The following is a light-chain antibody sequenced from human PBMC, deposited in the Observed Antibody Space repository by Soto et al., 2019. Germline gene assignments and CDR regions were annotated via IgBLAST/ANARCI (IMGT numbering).Light chain of an antibody. CDR1: QSVSSK. CDR3: RQYNNCHPWT. CDR2: GAA. Sequence: EIVMTQTPATLSVSLGERATLSCRASQSVSSKVAWYQQKPGQAPRMLIYGAASRATGMPPRFSGSGSGTELTLIISSLQSEDYAVYYCRQYNNCHPWTFGQGTRLEIK. V-gene: IGKV3-15*01. J-gene: IGKJ5*01.